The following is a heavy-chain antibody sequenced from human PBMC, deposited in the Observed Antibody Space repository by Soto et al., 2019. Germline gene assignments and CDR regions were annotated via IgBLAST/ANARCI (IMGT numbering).Heavy chain of an antibody. CDR2: IGGVGTDR. V-gene: IGHV3-23*01. CDR1: AFTFSGYA. Sequence: DVQLLESGGGLVQPGGSLRLSCAASAFTFSGYAMTWVRQAPGKGPEWVSSIGGVGTDRYYADSVKGRFTISRDNSKNTLVLQLSSMRSDDTAVYYCAKDAVTYNGKWDRFDPWGQGSLVSVSS. J-gene: IGHJ5*02. D-gene: IGHD1-20*01. CDR3: AKDAVTYNGKWDRFDP.